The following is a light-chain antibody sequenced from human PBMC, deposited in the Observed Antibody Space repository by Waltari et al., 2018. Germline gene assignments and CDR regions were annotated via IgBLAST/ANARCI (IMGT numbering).Light chain of an antibody. J-gene: IGKJ1*01. CDR2: VTS. CDR3: QQHNSNPCT. V-gene: IGKV1-9*01. Sequence: DIPMTQCPSCLYASVGDRVTLPCRASQDIRTSLSWYQQKPGRAPNLLIYVTSTLPSGAPSRCRGSGSRTYFSLTIGSLQPADFATYSCQQHNSNPCTFGQGTRVEI. CDR1: QDIRTS.